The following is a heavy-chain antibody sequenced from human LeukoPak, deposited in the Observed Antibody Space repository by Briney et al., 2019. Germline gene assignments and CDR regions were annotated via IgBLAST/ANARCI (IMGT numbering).Heavy chain of an antibody. Sequence: GVSLTISCRGSAYTFTYYWIAWVRHRPGKGLELMGIVYPGDSGATYSPSFPGQVTMSADESVNTAYLQWTSLKATDIAMYYCSRLRGSTTETLDFWGGETLVTVSS. CDR2: VYPGDSGA. CDR1: AYTFTYYW. CDR3: SRLRGSTTETLDF. J-gene: IGHJ4*02. V-gene: IGHV5-51*01. D-gene: IGHD5-12*01.